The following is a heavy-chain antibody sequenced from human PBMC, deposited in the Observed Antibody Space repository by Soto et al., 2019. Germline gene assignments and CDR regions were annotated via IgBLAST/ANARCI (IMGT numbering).Heavy chain of an antibody. CDR3: AKLGADSGYDWGIYFDY. CDR2: ISYDGSNK. D-gene: IGHD5-12*01. V-gene: IGHV3-30*18. J-gene: IGHJ4*02. Sequence: QVQLVESGGGVVQPGRSLRLSCAASGFTFSSYGMHWVRQASGKGLEWVAVISYDGSNKYYADSVKGRFTISRDNSKNTLYLPMNSLRAEDTAVYYCAKLGADSGYDWGIYFDYWGQGTLVTVSS. CDR1: GFTFSSYG.